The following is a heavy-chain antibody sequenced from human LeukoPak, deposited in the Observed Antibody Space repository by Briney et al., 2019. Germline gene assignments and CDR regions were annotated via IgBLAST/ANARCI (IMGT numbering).Heavy chain of an antibody. V-gene: IGHV3-23*01. CDR3: AKPESGYSSGWSYYYYYYGMDV. CDR2: ISGSGGST. Sequence: GGSLRLSCAASGFIFSGYSMNWVRQAPGKGLEWVSAISGSGGSTYYADSVKGRFTISRDNSKNTLYLQMNSLRAEDTAVYYCAKPESGYSSGWSYYYYYYGMDVWGQGTTVTVSS. J-gene: IGHJ6*02. D-gene: IGHD6-19*01. CDR1: GFIFSGYS.